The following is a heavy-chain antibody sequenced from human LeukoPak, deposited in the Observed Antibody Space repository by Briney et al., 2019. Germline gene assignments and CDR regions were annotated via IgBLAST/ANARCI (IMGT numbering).Heavy chain of an antibody. CDR1: GFTFSDYY. Sequence: GGSLRLSCAASGFTFSDYYMSWIRQAPGKGLEWVSYISSSGSTIYYADSVKGRFTISRDNAKNSLYLQMNSLRAEDTAVYYCARVHSSSRSYFDYWGQGTLVTVSS. D-gene: IGHD6-13*01. CDR3: ARVHSSSRSYFDY. V-gene: IGHV3-11*01. J-gene: IGHJ4*02. CDR2: ISSSGSTI.